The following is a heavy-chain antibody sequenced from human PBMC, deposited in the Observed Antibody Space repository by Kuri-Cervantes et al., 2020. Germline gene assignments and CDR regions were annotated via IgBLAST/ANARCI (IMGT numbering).Heavy chain of an antibody. D-gene: IGHD6-13*01. CDR3: AKDSLPRIAAAGTDGMDV. Sequence: SETLSLTCAVSGGSISSSNWWSWVRQPPGKGLEWIGEIYHSGSTNYNPSLKSRVTIPVDTSKNQFSPKLSSVTAADTAVYYCAKDSLPRIAAAGTDGMDVWGQGTTVTVSS. V-gene: IGHV4-4*02. CDR2: IYHSGST. CDR1: GGSISSSNW. J-gene: IGHJ6*02.